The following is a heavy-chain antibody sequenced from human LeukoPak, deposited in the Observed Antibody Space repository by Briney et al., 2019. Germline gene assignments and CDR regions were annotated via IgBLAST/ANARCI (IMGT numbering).Heavy chain of an antibody. D-gene: IGHD3-3*01. CDR3: AREVYDGVLDY. CDR1: GFTFSSYW. J-gene: IGHJ4*02. Sequence: GGSLRLSCAASGFTFSSYWMSWVRQAPGKGLEWVANIKQDGSGKYYVDSVKGRFTISRDSAKNSLYLQMNSLRAEDTAVYYCAREVYDGVLDYWGQGTLVTVSS. V-gene: IGHV3-7*01. CDR2: IKQDGSGK.